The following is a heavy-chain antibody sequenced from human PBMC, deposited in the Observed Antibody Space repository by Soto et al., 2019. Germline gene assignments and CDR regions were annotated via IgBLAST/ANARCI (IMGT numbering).Heavy chain of an antibody. J-gene: IGHJ5*02. CDR2: IYHSGST. V-gene: IGHV4-4*02. CDR1: GGSISSSNW. CDR3: ARDRGDDIVVVVAAYGRSEGFDP. D-gene: IGHD2-15*01. Sequence: QVQLQESGPGLVKPSGTLSLTCAVSGGSISSSNWWSWVRQPPGKGLEWIGEIYHSGSTNYNPSLKSRFTISVDKSKNQVSLKLSSVIAADTAVYYCARDRGDDIVVVVAAYGRSEGFDPWGQGTLVTVSS.